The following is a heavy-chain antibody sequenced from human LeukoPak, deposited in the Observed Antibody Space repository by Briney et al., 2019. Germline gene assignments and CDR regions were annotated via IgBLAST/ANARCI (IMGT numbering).Heavy chain of an antibody. D-gene: IGHD4-17*01. CDR3: AKASTPGHDYGDYPTD. CDR2: ISGSGGSK. J-gene: IGHJ4*02. Sequence: GGSLRLSCAASGFTFSSYVMSWVREAPGKGLEWVSAISGSGGSKYYADSVQGRFTISRDNSKNTLYLQMNSLRAEDTAIYYCAKASTPGHDYGDYPTDWGQGTLVTVSS. V-gene: IGHV3-23*01. CDR1: GFTFSSYV.